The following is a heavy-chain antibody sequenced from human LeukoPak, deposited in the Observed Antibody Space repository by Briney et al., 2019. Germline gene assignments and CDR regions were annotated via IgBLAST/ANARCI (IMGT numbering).Heavy chain of an antibody. CDR3: ARGQGTVTTH. CDR2: INHSGSA. D-gene: IGHD4-17*01. CDR1: GGSFSAYY. Sequence: PSETLSLTCAVSGGSFSAYYWTWIRQPPGKGLEWIGEINHSGSANYNPSLKSRVTISLDTSKNPFSLKLSSVTAADTAVYYCARGQGTVTTHWGQGTLVTVSS. V-gene: IGHV4-34*01. J-gene: IGHJ4*02.